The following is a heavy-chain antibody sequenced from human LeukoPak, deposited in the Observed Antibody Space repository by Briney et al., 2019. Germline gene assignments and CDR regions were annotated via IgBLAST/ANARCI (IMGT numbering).Heavy chain of an antibody. CDR1: GFSFSSYW. CDR3: AKGGGSYYHYYMDV. D-gene: IGHD3-10*01. V-gene: IGHV3-74*01. Sequence: GGSLRLSCAASGFSFSSYWMHWVRQAPGKGLVWVSRINSDGSTTNYADSVKGRFIISRDNSKSTLYLQMNSLRAEDTAEYYCAKGGGSYYHYYMDVWGKGTTVTISS. CDR2: INSDGSTT. J-gene: IGHJ6*03.